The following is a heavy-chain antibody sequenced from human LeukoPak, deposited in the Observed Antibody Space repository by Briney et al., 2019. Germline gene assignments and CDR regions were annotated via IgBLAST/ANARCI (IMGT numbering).Heavy chain of an antibody. CDR2: ISYDGRNE. CDR1: GFAFSTYN. CDR3: ARERGRGRDSPWFDY. D-gene: IGHD1-26*01. V-gene: IGHV3-30*14. J-gene: IGHJ4*02. Sequence: PGGSLRLSCAASGFAFSTYNMHWVRQAPGKGLEWVAVISYDGRNENHAESVKGRFTISRDNSKNTLDLQMTGLRAEDTAVYYCARERGRGRDSPWFDYWGQGTLVTVSS.